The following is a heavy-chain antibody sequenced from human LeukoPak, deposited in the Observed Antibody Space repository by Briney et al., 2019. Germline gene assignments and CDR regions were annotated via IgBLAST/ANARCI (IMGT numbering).Heavy chain of an antibody. D-gene: IGHD2-15*01. CDR3: ARGPGGCSGGSCYHDY. CDR1: GYTFTTYD. Sequence: GASVKVSCKASGYTFTTYDISGGRQAPGQGPEWMGWINTHTGDTRYGQKVHGRVTMTTDTSTSTAYMELRSLESDDTAVYFCARGPGGCSGGSCYHDYWGQGTLVTVSS. CDR2: INTHTGDT. J-gene: IGHJ4*02. V-gene: IGHV1-18*01.